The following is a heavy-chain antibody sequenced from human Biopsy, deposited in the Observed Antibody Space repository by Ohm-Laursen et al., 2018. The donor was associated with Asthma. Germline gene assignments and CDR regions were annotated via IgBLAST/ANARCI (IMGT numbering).Heavy chain of an antibody. CDR1: GFAVSRDH. Sequence: GSLRLSCSASGFAVSRDHMFWVCQAPGKGLEWVSVIYSGGTSHTADSVRGRFTISRDYSKNTLYLQMHSLRAEDMAVYYCARGDSSNWSHYYFDYWGQGTLVTVSS. D-gene: IGHD3-22*01. J-gene: IGHJ4*02. CDR3: ARGDSSNWSHYYFDY. V-gene: IGHV3-53*01. CDR2: IYSGGTS.